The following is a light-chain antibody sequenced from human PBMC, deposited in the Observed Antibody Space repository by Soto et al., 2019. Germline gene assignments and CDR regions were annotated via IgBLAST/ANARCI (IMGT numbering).Light chain of an antibody. Sequence: DIQMTQSPSSLSASVGDRVTITCQASQGINNYLNWYQQKPGKPPKLLIYDASNLEAGVPSRFSGSGSGTDFTFSITSLQPEDVATYYCQQVNTYPVTFGGGTKVEI. CDR2: DAS. V-gene: IGKV1-33*01. J-gene: IGKJ4*01. CDR1: QGINNY. CDR3: QQVNTYPVT.